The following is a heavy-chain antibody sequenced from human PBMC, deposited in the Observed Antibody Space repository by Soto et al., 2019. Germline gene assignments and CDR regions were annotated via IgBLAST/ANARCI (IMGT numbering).Heavy chain of an antibody. V-gene: IGHV3-48*02. J-gene: IGHJ4*02. D-gene: IGHD1-1*01. CDR1: GFTFSSYS. CDR2: ISSSSSTI. Sequence: GGSLRLSCAASGFTFSSYSMNWVRQAPGKGLEWVSYISSSSSTIYYADSVKGRFTISRDNAKNSLYLQMNSLRDEDTAVYYCVRTVQPGTTTYFDDWGQGTLVTVSS. CDR3: VRTVQPGTTTYFDD.